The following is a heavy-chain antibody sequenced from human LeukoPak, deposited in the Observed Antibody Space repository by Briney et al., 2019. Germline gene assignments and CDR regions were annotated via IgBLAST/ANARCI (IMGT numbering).Heavy chain of an antibody. CDR2: ISAYNGNT. J-gene: IGHJ4*02. D-gene: IGHD4-17*01. Sequence: ASVKVSCKASGGTFSSYAISWVRQAPGQGLEWMGWISAYNGNTNYAQKLQGRVTMTTDTSTSTAYMELRSLRSDDTAVYYCARGAPDYGDYDYWGQGTLVTVSS. V-gene: IGHV1-18*01. CDR1: GGTFSSYA. CDR3: ARGAPDYGDYDY.